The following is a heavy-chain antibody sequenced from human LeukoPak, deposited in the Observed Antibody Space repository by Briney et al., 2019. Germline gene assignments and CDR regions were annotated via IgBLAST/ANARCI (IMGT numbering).Heavy chain of an antibody. CDR3: ARDGEYSYGYGFDY. CDR2: ICSGDRT. Sequence: GGSLRLSCAASGFSVNNLYMSWVRQAPGKALEWVSVICSGDRTYYADSVKGRFTISRDTSKNTVYLQMNSLRPEETAVYYCARDGEYSYGYGFDYWGQGTLVTVSS. D-gene: IGHD5-18*01. J-gene: IGHJ4*02. V-gene: IGHV3-66*01. CDR1: GFSVNNLY.